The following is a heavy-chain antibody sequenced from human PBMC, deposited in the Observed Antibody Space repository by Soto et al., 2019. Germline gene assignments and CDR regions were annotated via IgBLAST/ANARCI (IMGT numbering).Heavy chain of an antibody. Sequence: ASVKVSCKASGDVFRSYGINWVRQAPGQGLERMGGIIPISGTTNYAQKFQGRVAITADESTDTVYMELSRLRSEDTAVYFCARVRCFNGLCHTADYGMDVWGQGTTVTVSS. CDR2: IIPISGTT. J-gene: IGHJ6*02. CDR3: ARVRCFNGLCHTADYGMDV. CDR1: GDVFRSYG. D-gene: IGHD2-8*01. V-gene: IGHV1-69*13.